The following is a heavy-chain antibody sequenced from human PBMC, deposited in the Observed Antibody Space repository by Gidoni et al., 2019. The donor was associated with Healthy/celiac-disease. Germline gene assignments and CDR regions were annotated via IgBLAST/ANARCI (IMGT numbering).Heavy chain of an antibody. V-gene: IGHV3-11*06. J-gene: IGHJ5*02. CDR3: ARAGVAVAGGWFDP. Sequence: GGGLVKPGGALRLSCAASGFTFSDYYMSWIRQAPGKGLEGVSYISSSSSYTNYADSVKGRFTISRDNAKNSRYLQMNSLRAEDTTVYYCARAGVAVAGGWFDPWGQGTLVTVSS. D-gene: IGHD6-19*01. CDR1: GFTFSDYY. CDR2: ISSSSSYT.